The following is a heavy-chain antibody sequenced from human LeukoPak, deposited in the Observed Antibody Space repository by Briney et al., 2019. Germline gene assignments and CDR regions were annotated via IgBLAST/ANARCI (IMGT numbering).Heavy chain of an antibody. D-gene: IGHD5-12*01. CDR2: IYPGDTDT. V-gene: IGHV5-51*01. Sequence: GESLKISCKGSGYSFTSYWIGWVRQTPGKGLEWMGIIYPGDTDTRYSPSFQGQVTISADKSISTAYLQWSSLKASDTAMYYCAIRSGYDAFGYYFDYWGQGTLVTVSS. CDR1: GYSFTSYW. J-gene: IGHJ4*02. CDR3: AIRSGYDAFGYYFDY.